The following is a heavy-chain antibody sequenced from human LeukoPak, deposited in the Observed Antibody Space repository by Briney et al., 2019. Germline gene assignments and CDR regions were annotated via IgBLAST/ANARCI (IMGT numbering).Heavy chain of an antibody. CDR3: ARGPLRGRAFDY. D-gene: IGHD3-16*01. Sequence: PGGSLRLSCAASGFTFSSYAMHWVRQAPGKGLEWVAVISYDGSNKYYADSVKGRFTISRDNSKNTLYLQMNSLRAEDTAVYYCARGPLRGRAFDYWGQGTLVTVSS. V-gene: IGHV3-30-3*01. CDR1: GFTFSSYA. CDR2: ISYDGSNK. J-gene: IGHJ4*02.